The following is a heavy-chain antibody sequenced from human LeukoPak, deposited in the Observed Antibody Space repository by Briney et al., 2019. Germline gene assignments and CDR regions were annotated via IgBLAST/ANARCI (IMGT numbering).Heavy chain of an antibody. CDR1: GFTFSSYA. Sequence: GGSLRLSCAASGFTFSSYAMHWVRQAPGKGLEWVAVISYDGSNKYYADSVKGRFTISRDNSKNTLYLQMNSLRAEDTAVYYCAKDTYYDFWSGLDHFDYWGQGTLVTVSS. CDR2: ISYDGSNK. J-gene: IGHJ4*02. V-gene: IGHV3-30-3*01. CDR3: AKDTYYDFWSGLDHFDY. D-gene: IGHD3-3*01.